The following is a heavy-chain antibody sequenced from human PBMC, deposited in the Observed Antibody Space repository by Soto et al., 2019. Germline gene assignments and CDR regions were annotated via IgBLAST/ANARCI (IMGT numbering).Heavy chain of an antibody. V-gene: IGHV5-51*01. CDR3: ATTPFSSDFYMFY. CDR2: IYPGHSDV. J-gene: IGHJ4*02. D-gene: IGHD2-21*02. Sequence: GESLKISCQTSGYVFTTYWIGWVRQMPGKGLEWMGIIYPGHSDVRYSPSFQGQVTISADTSLNPPYLQWSSLKASDTAMYYCATTPFSSDFYMFYWGPGTLVTVSS. CDR1: GYVFTTYW.